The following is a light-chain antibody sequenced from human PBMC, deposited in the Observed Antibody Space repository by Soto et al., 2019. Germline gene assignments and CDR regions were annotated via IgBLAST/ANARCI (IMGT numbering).Light chain of an antibody. CDR2: GAS. V-gene: IGKV3-20*01. CDR1: QSVSNNY. J-gene: IGKJ5*01. Sequence: IVLTQSPGTLSLSPGERATLSCTVSQSVSNNYLAWYQQKPGQAPRLLIYGASNRATGIPDRFSGSGSGTDFTLTISRLEPEDFAVYYCQHYGRSPITFGQGTRLEI. CDR3: QHYGRSPIT.